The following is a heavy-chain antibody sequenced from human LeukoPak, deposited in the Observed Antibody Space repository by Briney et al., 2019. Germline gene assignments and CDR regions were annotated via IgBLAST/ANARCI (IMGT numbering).Heavy chain of an antibody. V-gene: IGHV1-46*01. D-gene: IGHD6-6*01. CDR2: INPSGGST. CDR3: ARGSIAALFDY. J-gene: IGHJ4*02. Sequence: ASVKVSCKASGYTFTSYYMHWVRQAPGQGLEWMGIINPSGGSTSYAQEFQGRVTMTRDMSTSTVYMELSSLRSEDTAVYYCARGSIAALFDYWGQGTLVTVSS. CDR1: GYTFTSYY.